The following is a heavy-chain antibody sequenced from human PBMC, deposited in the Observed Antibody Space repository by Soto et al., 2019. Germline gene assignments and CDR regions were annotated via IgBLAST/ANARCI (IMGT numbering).Heavy chain of an antibody. CDR3: ARIISPEYSGYDSPGTEHDAFDI. CDR2: INPSGGST. Sequence: ASVTVSCKASGYTFTSYYVHWVRQAPGQGLEWMGIINPSGGSTSYAQEFQGRVTMTRDTSTSTVYMELSSLRSEDTAVYYCARIISPEYSGYDSPGTEHDAFDIWGQGTMVTVSS. D-gene: IGHD5-12*01. V-gene: IGHV1-46*03. J-gene: IGHJ3*02. CDR1: GYTFTSYY.